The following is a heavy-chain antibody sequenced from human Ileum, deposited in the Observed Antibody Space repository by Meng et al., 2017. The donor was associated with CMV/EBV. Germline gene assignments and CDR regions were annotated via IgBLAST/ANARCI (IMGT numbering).Heavy chain of an antibody. CDR3: AKGAYYDFWSSYSNYFDY. CDR2: ISGSGGST. D-gene: IGHD3-3*01. CDR1: GFTFSSTP. Sequence: GGSLRLSCAASGFTFSSTPMSWVRQAPGKGLEWVSAISGSGGSTYYADSVKGRFTISRDNSKNTLYLQMNSLRAEDTAGYYCAKGAYYDFWSSYSNYFDYWGQGTLVTVFS. V-gene: IGHV3-23*01. J-gene: IGHJ4*02.